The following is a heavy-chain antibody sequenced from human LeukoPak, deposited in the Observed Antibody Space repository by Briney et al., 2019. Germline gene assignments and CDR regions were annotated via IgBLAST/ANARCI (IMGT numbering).Heavy chain of an antibody. CDR2: ISWDGGST. D-gene: IGHD2-2*01. CDR1: GFTFDDYT. J-gene: IGHJ6*02. V-gene: IGHV3-43*01. Sequence: GGSLRLSCAASGFTFDDYTMHWVRQAPGKGLEWVSFISWDGGSTYYADSVKGRLTISRDNSKNSLYLQMNSLRTEDTALYYCAKDVVPAAISNGMDVWGQGTTVTVSS. CDR3: AKDVVPAAISNGMDV.